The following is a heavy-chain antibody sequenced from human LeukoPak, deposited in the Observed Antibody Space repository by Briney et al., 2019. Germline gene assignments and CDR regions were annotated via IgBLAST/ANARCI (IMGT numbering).Heavy chain of an antibody. J-gene: IGHJ6*02. Sequence: GGSLRLSCAASGFTVSSNYMSWVRQAPGKGLEWVSVIYSGGSTYYADSVKGRFTISRDNSKNTLYLQMNSLRAEDTAVYYCAKAQSSGGYYYGMDVWGQGTTVTVSS. CDR2: IYSGGST. V-gene: IGHV3-53*05. CDR1: GFTVSSNY. D-gene: IGHD6-19*01. CDR3: AKAQSSGGYYYGMDV.